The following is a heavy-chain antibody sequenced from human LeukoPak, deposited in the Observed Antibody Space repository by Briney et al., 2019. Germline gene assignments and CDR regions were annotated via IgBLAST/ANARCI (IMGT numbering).Heavy chain of an antibody. CDR1: GFIFSAYY. CDR2: ISTSGTTF. V-gene: IGHV3-11*04. Sequence: PGGSLRLSCSASGFIFSAYYMNWVRQAPGKGPEWISFISTSGTTFHYAESVRGRVTISRDNAKNSLYLRMDSLRAEDTAVYYCATGYSSGWYFYFQYWGQGTLVTVSS. J-gene: IGHJ1*01. D-gene: IGHD6-19*01. CDR3: ATGYSSGWYFYFQY.